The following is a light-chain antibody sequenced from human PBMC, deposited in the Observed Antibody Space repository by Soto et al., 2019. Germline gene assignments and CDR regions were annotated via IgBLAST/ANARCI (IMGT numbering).Light chain of an antibody. V-gene: IGKV1-5*01. J-gene: IGKJ2*01. CDR2: DAS. CDR1: QNINQW. Sequence: DLHITQFRATLSASVGCTVTITCRASQNINQWLAGYQQKSGIAPKLLISDASSLQSGVPSRFSGSRSGTEFTLTISSLRADDFATDYCQQYDTYSRTFGQGTKVDIK. CDR3: QQYDTYSRT.